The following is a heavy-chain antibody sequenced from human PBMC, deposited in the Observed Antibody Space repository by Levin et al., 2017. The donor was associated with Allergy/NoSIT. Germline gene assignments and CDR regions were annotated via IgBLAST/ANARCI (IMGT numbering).Heavy chain of an antibody. CDR3: ARGGSVAGTGVSFDY. D-gene: IGHD6-19*01. CDR1: GFTFSSYA. CDR2: ISYDGSNK. Sequence: GGSLRLSCAASGFTFSSYALHWVRQPPGKGLEWVAVISYDGSNKYYADSVKGRFTISRDNSKNTLYLQMNSLRAEDTAVYYCARGGSVAGTGVSFDYWGQGTLVTVSS. J-gene: IGHJ4*02. V-gene: IGHV3-30-3*01.